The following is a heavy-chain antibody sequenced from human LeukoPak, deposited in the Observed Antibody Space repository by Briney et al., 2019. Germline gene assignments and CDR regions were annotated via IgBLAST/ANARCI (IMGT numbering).Heavy chain of an antibody. CDR2: IRSSNSDT. Sequence: GGSLRLSCAASGFRFSDYYMSWIRQAPGKGLEWVSYIRSSNSDTKYADSVKGRFTISRDNSMNSPYLQMNSLRAEDPAVYYCAKGVVLVLVAAAPDFWGGGPRVFVSP. CDR3: AKGVVLVLVAAAPDF. CDR1: GFRFSDYY. D-gene: IGHD2-15*01. J-gene: IGHJ2*01. V-gene: IGHV3-11*06.